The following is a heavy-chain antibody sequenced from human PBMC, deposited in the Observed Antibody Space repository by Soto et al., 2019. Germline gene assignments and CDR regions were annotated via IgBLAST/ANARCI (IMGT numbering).Heavy chain of an antibody. CDR1: GDTFTGFY. CDR3: ARLRLRFDAFDV. Sequence: ASVKVSCKASGDTFTGFYMHWVRQAPGQGLEWMGWINANSGGTNYAQKFRGRVTMTRDTSISAAYMELSRLTSDDTAVYYCARLRLRFDAFDVWGQGTMVT. CDR2: INANSGGT. J-gene: IGHJ3*01. V-gene: IGHV1-2*02. D-gene: IGHD3-16*01.